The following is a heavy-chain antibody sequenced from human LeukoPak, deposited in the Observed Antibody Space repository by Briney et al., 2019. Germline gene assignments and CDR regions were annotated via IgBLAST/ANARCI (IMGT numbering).Heavy chain of an antibody. CDR3: AKTYNNWGFSDAFDI. CDR1: GGSISRSSYY. V-gene: IGHV4-39*07. CDR2: IYYSGST. J-gene: IGHJ3*02. Sequence: KSSETLSLTCTVSGGSISRSSYYWGWIRQPPGKGLEWIGSIYYSGSTYYNPSLKSRVTISVDTSKNQLSLKLSSVTAADTAVYYCAKTYNNWGFSDAFDIWGQGTMVTVSS. D-gene: IGHD7-27*01.